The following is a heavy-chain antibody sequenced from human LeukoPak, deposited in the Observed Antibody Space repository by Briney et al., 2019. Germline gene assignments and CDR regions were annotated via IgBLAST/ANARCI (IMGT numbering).Heavy chain of an antibody. D-gene: IGHD3-22*01. CDR2: ISGSGVST. V-gene: IGHV3-23*01. CDR1: GTTLSNYG. CDR3: AKRGVVIRVILVGFHKEAYYFDS. J-gene: IGHJ4*02. Sequence: GSLRLSCAVAGTTLSNYGSSWVRPPPGKGLEWVAGISGSGVSTNYANSVKGRFTISRDNTKNTLFLQMNRLRAEHRAVYFCAKRGVVIRVILVGFHKEAYYFDSWGQGALVTVSS.